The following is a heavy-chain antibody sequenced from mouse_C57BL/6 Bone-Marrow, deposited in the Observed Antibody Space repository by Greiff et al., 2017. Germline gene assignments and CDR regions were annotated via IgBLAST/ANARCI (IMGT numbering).Heavy chain of an antibody. V-gene: IGHV1-69*01. CDR3: AREGYGFHFDD. CDR1: GYTFTSYW. Sequence: QVQLQQPGAELVMPGASVKLSCKASGYTFTSYWMHWVKQRPGQGLEWIGEIDPSDSYTNYNQKFKGKSTLTVDKSSSTAYMQLSSLTSEDSAVYYCAREGYGFHFDDWGQGTTLTVSS. CDR2: IDPSDSYT. D-gene: IGHD2-2*01. J-gene: IGHJ2*01.